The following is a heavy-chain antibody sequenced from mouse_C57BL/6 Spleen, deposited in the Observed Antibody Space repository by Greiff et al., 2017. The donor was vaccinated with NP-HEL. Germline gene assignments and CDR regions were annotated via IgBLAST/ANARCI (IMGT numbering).Heavy chain of an antibody. J-gene: IGHJ4*01. Sequence: VQLQQSGAELVRPGSSVKLSCKASGYTFTSYWMHWVKQRPIQGLEWIGNIDPSDSETHYNQKFKDKATLTVDKSSSTAYMQLSSLTSEDSAVYYCARSIHYGSSYYAMDYWGQGTSVTVSS. CDR3: ARSIHYGSSYYAMDY. CDR1: GYTFTSYW. V-gene: IGHV1-52*01. D-gene: IGHD1-1*01. CDR2: IDPSDSET.